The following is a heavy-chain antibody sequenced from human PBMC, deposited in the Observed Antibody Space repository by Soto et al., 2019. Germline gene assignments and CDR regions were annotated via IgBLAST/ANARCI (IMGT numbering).Heavy chain of an antibody. V-gene: IGHV4-30-4*01. CDR3: ARALMGYVSEIDS. J-gene: IGHJ4*02. D-gene: IGHD2-2*01. CDR2: ISYRGYT. Sequence: KTSETLSLTCTVSGGSISSGDYYWWWIRPSPGKGLEWIGFISYRGYTSYTPSLKSRGTISLDTSKTQFSLTLTSVTAADAAVDYCARALMGYVSEIDSWGQGTLVFVSS. CDR1: GGSISSGDYY.